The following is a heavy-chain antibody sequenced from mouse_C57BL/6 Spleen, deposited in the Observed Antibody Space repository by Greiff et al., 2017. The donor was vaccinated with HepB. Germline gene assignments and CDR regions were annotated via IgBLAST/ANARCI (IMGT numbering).Heavy chain of an antibody. V-gene: IGHV1-64*01. Sequence: QVQLKQPGAELVKPGASVKLSCKASGYTFTSYWMHWVKQRPGQGLEWIGMIHPNSGSTNYNEKFKSKATLTVDKSSSTAYMQLSSLTSEDSAVYYCARDGSSPLAMDYWGQGTSVTVSS. D-gene: IGHD1-1*01. CDR1: GYTFTSYW. CDR3: ARDGSSPLAMDY. CDR2: IHPNSGST. J-gene: IGHJ4*01.